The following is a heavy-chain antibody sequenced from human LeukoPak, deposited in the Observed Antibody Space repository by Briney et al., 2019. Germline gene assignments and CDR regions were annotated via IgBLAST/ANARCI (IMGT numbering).Heavy chain of an antibody. V-gene: IGHV1-18*01. Sequence: ASVKVSCKASGYTFTSYGISWVRQAPGQGLECMGWISAYNGNTNYAQKLQGRVTMTTDTSTSTAYMELRSLRSDDTAVYYCARASPTYYYDSTTGWFDPWGQGTLVTVSS. J-gene: IGHJ5*02. CDR2: ISAYNGNT. CDR1: GYTFTSYG. D-gene: IGHD3-22*01. CDR3: ARASPTYYYDSTTGWFDP.